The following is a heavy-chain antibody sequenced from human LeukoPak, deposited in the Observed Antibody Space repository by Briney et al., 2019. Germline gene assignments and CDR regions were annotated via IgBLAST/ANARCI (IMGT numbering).Heavy chain of an antibody. J-gene: IGHJ4*02. D-gene: IGHD2-2*01. CDR3: ARDKLVGPAAMGVIGY. Sequence: PGGSLRLSCAASGFTFNNSGMHWVRQAPGKGLEWVALIWFDGSNKYYADSVKGRFTISRDNSKNTLYLQMNSLRADDTAVYYCARDKLVGPAAMGVIGYWGQGTLVTVSS. CDR1: GFTFNNSG. V-gene: IGHV3-33*01. CDR2: IWFDGSNK.